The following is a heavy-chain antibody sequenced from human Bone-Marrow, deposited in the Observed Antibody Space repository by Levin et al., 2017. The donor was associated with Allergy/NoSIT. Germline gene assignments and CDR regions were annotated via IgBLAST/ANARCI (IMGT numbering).Heavy chain of an antibody. CDR2: IFHDGST. CDR3: ARGRLTQGWYFDY. D-gene: IGHD6-19*01. V-gene: IGHV4-38-2*01. CDR1: GYSFTTGRY. J-gene: IGHJ4*02. Sequence: SQTLSLTCAVSGYSFTTGRYWGWVRQPPGGGLEWIASIFHDGSTYYNSSLRSRVTLSVDTSKNHFSLNLTSVTVADTATYYCARGRLTQGWYFDYWGQGIPVTVSS.